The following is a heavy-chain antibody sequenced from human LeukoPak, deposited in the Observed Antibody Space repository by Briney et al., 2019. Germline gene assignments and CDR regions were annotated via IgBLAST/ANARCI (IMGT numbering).Heavy chain of an antibody. D-gene: IGHD3-16*01. J-gene: IGHJ6*02. CDR2: IYSGGST. Sequence: GGSLRLSCAASGFTVSSNYMSWVRQAPGKGLEWVSVIYSGGSTYYADSVKGRFTISRDNSKNTLYLQMNSLRAEDTAVYYCVHEVRCYGMDVWGQGTTVTVSS. CDR1: GFTVSSNY. V-gene: IGHV3-66*01. CDR3: VHEVRCYGMDV.